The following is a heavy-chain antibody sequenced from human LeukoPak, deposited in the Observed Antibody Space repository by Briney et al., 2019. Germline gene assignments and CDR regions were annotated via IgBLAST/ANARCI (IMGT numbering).Heavy chain of an antibody. CDR2: IYYSGST. Sequence: SETLSLTCTVSGVSISSYYWSWIRQPPGKGLEWIGYIYYSGSTNYNPSLKSRVTISVDTSKNQFSLKLSSVTAADTAVYYCARWAMVSRYFDLWGRGTLVSVSS. CDR1: GVSISSYY. CDR3: ARWAMVSRYFDL. J-gene: IGHJ2*01. D-gene: IGHD5-18*01. V-gene: IGHV4-59*01.